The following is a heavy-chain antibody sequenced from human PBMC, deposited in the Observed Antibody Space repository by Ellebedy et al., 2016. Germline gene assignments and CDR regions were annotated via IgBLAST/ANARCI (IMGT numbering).Heavy chain of an antibody. CDR1: GLTVSSFF. Sequence: GESLKISCAPSGLTVSSFFMSWVRQAPGGGLEWVSTISGGGDSTVYADSVKGRFTISRDNSRNTLYLQMNSLRAEDTAIYYCYYGHYSGSWGQGTLVTVSS. CDR3: YYGHYSGS. V-gene: IGHV3-23*01. CDR2: ISGGGDST. D-gene: IGHD4-17*01. J-gene: IGHJ4*02.